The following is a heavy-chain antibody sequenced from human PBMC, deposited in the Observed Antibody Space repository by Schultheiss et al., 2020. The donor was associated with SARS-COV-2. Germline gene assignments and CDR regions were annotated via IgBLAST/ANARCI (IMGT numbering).Heavy chain of an antibody. Sequence: ASVKVSCKASGYTFTSYAMHWVRQAPGQRLEWMGWINAGNGNTKYSQKFQGRVTITRDTSASTAYMELSSLRSEDTAVYYCARCYYDFWSGYYGTYYFDYWAQGTLVTVSS. J-gene: IGHJ4*02. CDR3: ARCYYDFWSGYYGTYYFDY. D-gene: IGHD3-3*01. CDR2: INAGNGNT. CDR1: GYTFTSYA. V-gene: IGHV1-3*01.